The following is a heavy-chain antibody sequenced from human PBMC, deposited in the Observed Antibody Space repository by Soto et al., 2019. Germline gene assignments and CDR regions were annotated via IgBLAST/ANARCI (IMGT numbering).Heavy chain of an antibody. Sequence: GGSLRLSCAASGFTFSSYGMHWVRQAPGKGLEWVSSISRTSSHIYYADSAKGRFTISRDNAQNSLYLQMNSLRVEDTAVYYCARDGYDFWSGSSVSYFAAWGQGTLVTVYS. D-gene: IGHD3-3*01. V-gene: IGHV3-21*01. CDR2: ISRTSSHI. J-gene: IGHJ4*02. CDR3: ARDGYDFWSGSSVSYFAA. CDR1: GFTFSSYG.